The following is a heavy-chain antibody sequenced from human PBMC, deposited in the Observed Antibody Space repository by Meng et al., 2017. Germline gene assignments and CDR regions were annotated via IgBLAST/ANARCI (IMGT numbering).Heavy chain of an antibody. V-gene: IGHV3-23*01. CDR1: GFTFSSYA. CDR3: VLNQGEIVVVVAATSWVDP. Sequence: GESLKISCAASGFTFSSYAMSWVRQAPGKGLEWVSAISGSGGSTYYADSVKGRFTISRDNSKNTLYLQMNSLRAEDTAVYYCVLNQGEIVVVVAATSWVDPWGQGTLVTVSS. J-gene: IGHJ5*02. CDR2: ISGSGGST. D-gene: IGHD2-15*01.